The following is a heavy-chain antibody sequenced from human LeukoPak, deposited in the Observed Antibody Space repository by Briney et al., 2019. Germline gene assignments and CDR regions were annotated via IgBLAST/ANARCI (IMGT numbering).Heavy chain of an antibody. Sequence: PGGSLRDSCAASGFTFSNYALSWVRQAPGKGLERVSGISGRSDNTYYADSVKGRFTTSRDNYKNTLYLQMNSLRAEDTAVYYCAKDLSRGERLWRDYYYGMDVWGHGTPVTASS. D-gene: IGHD1-1*01. CDR1: GFTFSNYA. CDR2: ISGRSDNT. J-gene: IGHJ6*02. V-gene: IGHV3-23*01. CDR3: AKDLSRGERLWRDYYYGMDV.